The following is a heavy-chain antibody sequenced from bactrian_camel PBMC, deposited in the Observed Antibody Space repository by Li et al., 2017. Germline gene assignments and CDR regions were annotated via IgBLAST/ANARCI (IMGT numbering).Heavy chain of an antibody. Sequence: VQLVESGGGLVQPGDSVRLSCVASGFHVRSYYMIWARQVPGKGLEWLTSIYSVGGKTYTLDSLKGRFTISRNDLNDTTYLQMNNVKSEDTALYYCGTRYPGSWYRTYWGQGTQVTVS. CDR1: GFHVRSYY. D-gene: IGHD6*01. V-gene: IGHV3-2*01. CDR2: IYSVGGKT. J-gene: IGHJ4*01. CDR3: GTRYPGSWYRTY.